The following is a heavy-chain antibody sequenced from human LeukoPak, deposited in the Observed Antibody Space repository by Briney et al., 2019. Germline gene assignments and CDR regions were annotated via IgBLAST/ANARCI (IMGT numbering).Heavy chain of an antibody. CDR3: AARSSAAGTLLFDY. D-gene: IGHD6-13*01. J-gene: IGHJ4*02. Sequence: ALETLSLTCTVSGGSISSSSYYWGWIRQPPGKGLEWIGSIYYSGSTYYNPSLKSRVTISVDTSKNQFSLKLSSVTAADTAVYYCAARSSAAGTLLFDYWGQGTLVTVSS. CDR2: IYYSGST. V-gene: IGHV4-39*07. CDR1: GGSISSSSYY.